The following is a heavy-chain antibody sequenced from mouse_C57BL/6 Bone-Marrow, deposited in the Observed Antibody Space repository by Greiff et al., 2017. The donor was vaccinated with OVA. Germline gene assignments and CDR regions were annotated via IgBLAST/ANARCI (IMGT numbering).Heavy chain of an antibody. J-gene: IGHJ4*01. CDR2: IDPSDSYT. V-gene: IGHV1-69*01. D-gene: IGHD3-2*02. CDR3: ASETAQAFYAMDY. CDR1: GYTFTSYW. Sequence: QVQLQQPGAELVMPGASVKLSCKASGYTFTSYWMHWVQQRPGQGLEWIGEIDPSDSYTNYNQKFKGKSTLTVDKSSSTAYMQLSSLTSEDSAVYYCASETAQAFYAMDYWGQGTSVTVSS.